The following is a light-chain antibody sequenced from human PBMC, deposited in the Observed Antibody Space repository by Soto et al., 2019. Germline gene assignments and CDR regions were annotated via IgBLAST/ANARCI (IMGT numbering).Light chain of an antibody. J-gene: IGKJ2*01. Sequence: IVMTQSPEYLAVSLGERATINCKSSQSVLYSSNNKNYLAWYQQKPGQPPKLLIYWASIRQSGVPDRFAGSGSGTDFTLSISSLQAEDVAVYYCQQYLDTPYTFGPGTKLEI. V-gene: IGKV4-1*01. CDR3: QQYLDTPYT. CDR1: QSVLYSSNNKNY. CDR2: WAS.